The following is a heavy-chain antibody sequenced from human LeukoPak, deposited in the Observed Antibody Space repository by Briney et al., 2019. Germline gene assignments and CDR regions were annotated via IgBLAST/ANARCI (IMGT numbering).Heavy chain of an antibody. V-gene: IGHV3-7*01. J-gene: IGHJ4*02. Sequence: PGGSLRLSCVASGFTFSSYWMSWVRQVPGKGLEWVANIKQDGSEKYYVDSVKGRFTISRDNAKSSLYLQMNSLRAEDTAVYYCVRNGHSGNYDLGYFDFWGQGTLVTVSS. CDR3: VRNGHSGNYDLGYFDF. CDR2: IKQDGSEK. CDR1: GFTFSSYW. D-gene: IGHD4-11*01.